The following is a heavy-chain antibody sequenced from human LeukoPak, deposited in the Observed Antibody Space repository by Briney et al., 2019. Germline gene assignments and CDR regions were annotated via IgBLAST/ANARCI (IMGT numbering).Heavy chain of an antibody. CDR2: ISAYNGNT. CDR1: GYTFTSYG. Sequence: GASVTVSCKASGYTFTSYGISWVRQAPGQGLEWMGWISAYNGNTNYAQKLQGRVTMTTDTSTSTAYMELRSLRSDDTAVYYCARARAGRFLEWSKTDYWGQGTLVTVSS. CDR3: ARARAGRFLEWSKTDY. J-gene: IGHJ4*02. V-gene: IGHV1-18*01. D-gene: IGHD3-3*01.